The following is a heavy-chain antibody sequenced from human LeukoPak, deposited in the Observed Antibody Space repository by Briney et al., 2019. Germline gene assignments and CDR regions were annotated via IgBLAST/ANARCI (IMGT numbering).Heavy chain of an antibody. J-gene: IGHJ4*02. CDR3: ATSGGIVAKLDY. CDR2: IYYSGST. Sequence: GSLRLSCAASGFTFSSYSMNWIRQPPGKGLEWIGSIYYSGSTYYNPSLKSRVTISVDTSKNQFSLKLSSVTAADTAVYYCATSGGIVAKLDYWGQGTLVTVSS. D-gene: IGHD5-12*01. V-gene: IGHV4-59*05. CDR1: GFTFSSYS.